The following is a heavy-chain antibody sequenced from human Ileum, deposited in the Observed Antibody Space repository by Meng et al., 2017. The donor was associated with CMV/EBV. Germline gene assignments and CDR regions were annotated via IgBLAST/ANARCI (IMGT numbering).Heavy chain of an antibody. V-gene: IGHV4-59*01. CDR1: GGSISSYY. Sequence: SETLSLTCTVSGGSISSYYWSWIRQPPGKGLEWIGYIYYSGRTNYNPSLKSRVTIPVDTSKNQFSLKLGSVTAADTAVYYCARETMWAGMDVWGQGTTVTVSS. J-gene: IGHJ6*02. CDR2: IYYSGRT. D-gene: IGHD3-10*02. CDR3: ARETMWAGMDV.